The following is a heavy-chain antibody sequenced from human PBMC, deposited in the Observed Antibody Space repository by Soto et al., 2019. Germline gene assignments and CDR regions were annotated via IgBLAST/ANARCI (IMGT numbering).Heavy chain of an antibody. CDR1: GGSISSGGYY. V-gene: IGHV4-31*03. J-gene: IGHJ4*02. CDR3: ARGGSDDSSGYYLVPFDY. Sequence: SETLSLTCTVSGGSISSGGYYWSWIRQHPGKGLEWIGYIYYSGSTYYNLSLKSRVTISVDMSKNQFSLKLSSVTAADTAVFYCARGGSDDSSGYYLVPFDYWGQGTLVTVSS. CDR2: IYYSGST. D-gene: IGHD3-22*01.